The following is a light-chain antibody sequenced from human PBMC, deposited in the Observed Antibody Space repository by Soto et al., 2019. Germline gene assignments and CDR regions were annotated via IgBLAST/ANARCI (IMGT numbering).Light chain of an antibody. CDR2: DAS. CDR3: PQRKTWPPIT. CDR1: QNVEGY. J-gene: IGKJ5*01. Sequence: EIELTQSPATLSLSPGERATLSCRASQNVEGYLAWYQQKPGQAPRLLIYDASNRAPGIPARFSGSGSGTDFTLTISSLEPEDFAVYYCPQRKTWPPITFGQGTRLEIK. V-gene: IGKV3-11*01.